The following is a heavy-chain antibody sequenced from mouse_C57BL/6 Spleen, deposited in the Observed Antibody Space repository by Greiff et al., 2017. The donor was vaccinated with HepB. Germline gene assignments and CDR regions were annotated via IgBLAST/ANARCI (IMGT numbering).Heavy chain of an antibody. CDR3: ARSPLYGSSPYWYFDV. CDR1: GFSLTSYA. V-gene: IGHV2-9-1*01. D-gene: IGHD1-1*01. CDR2: IWTGGGT. J-gene: IGHJ1*03. Sequence: VMLVESGPGLVAPSQSLSITCTVSGFSLTSYAISWVRQPPGKGLEWLGVIWTGGGTNYNSALKSRLSISKDNSKSQVFLKMNSLQTDDTARYYCARSPLYGSSPYWYFDVWGTGTTVTVSS.